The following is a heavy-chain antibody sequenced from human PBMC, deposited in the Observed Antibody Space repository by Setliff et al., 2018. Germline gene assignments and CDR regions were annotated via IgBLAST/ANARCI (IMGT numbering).Heavy chain of an antibody. CDR1: GYIFRDYY. D-gene: IGHD3-9*01. V-gene: IGHV1-2*02. Sequence: ASVKVSCKASGYIFRDYYIHWVRQAPGQGLEWMGWINPNSGGREYAEAFQGRVTMTGDTSIRTAFMKLSGLTSDDTAVYYCAGPFDVGPYPRPIDGLDLWGQGTRVTRLL. J-gene: IGHJ3*01. CDR3: AGPFDVGPYPRPIDGLDL. CDR2: INPNSGGR.